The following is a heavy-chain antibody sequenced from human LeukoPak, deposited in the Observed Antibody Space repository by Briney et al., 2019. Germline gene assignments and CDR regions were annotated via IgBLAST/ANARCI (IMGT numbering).Heavy chain of an antibody. CDR1: GYSINKGYY. CDR2: AYHTGST. D-gene: IGHD6-19*01. V-gene: IGHV4-38-2*01. CDR3: ARVLPGYSAGWSGYFDY. J-gene: IGHJ4*02. Sequence: SETLSLTCEVSGYSINKGYYWAWIRQPPGKGLEWIGNAYHTGSTYYNPSLQSRPTISVDTSKNHFSLKLTSVTAADTAVYYCARVLPGYSAGWSGYFDYWGQGTLVTVSS.